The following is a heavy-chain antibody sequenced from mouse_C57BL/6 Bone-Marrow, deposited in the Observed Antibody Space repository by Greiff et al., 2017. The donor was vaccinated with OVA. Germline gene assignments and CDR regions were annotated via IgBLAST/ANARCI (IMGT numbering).Heavy chain of an antibody. CDR3: AIEGYSKYLDL. CDR1: GFTFSSYA. CDR2: ISDGGSYT. V-gene: IGHV5-4*01. J-gene: IGHJ2*01. Sequence: EVQLVESGGGLVKPGGSLKLSCAASGFTFSSYAMSWVRQTPEKRLEWVATISDGGSYTYYPDNVKGRFTISRDNANNNLYLQMSHLKSEDTAMYYCAIEGYSKYLDLWGQGTTLTVSS. D-gene: IGHD2-5*01.